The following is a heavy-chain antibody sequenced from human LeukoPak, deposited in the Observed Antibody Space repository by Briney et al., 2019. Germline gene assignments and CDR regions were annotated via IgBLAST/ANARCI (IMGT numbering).Heavy chain of an antibody. CDR3: ARYYDSSGARQYYLDY. D-gene: IGHD3-22*01. V-gene: IGHV1-2*02. CDR1: GYTFTGYY. J-gene: IGHJ4*02. Sequence: ASVKVSCKASGYTFTGYYMHWVRQAPGQGLEWMGWINPNSGGTNYAQKFQGRVTMTRDTSISTAYMELSRLRSDDTAVYYCARYYDSSGARQYYLDYWGQGTLVTVSS. CDR2: INPNSGGT.